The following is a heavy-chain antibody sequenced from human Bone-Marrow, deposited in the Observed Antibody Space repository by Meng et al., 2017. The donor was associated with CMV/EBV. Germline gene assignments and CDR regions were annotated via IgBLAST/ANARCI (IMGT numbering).Heavy chain of an antibody. CDR2: INASSGST. Sequence: YTFTSYYMHWLRQCPGQALEWMGIINASSGSTSYAQMFQGRVTMTRDTSTSTVYMELSSLRSEDTAVYYCARDHHTYYDILTGYPPGHWGQGTLVTVSS. D-gene: IGHD3-9*01. CDR1: YTFTSYY. CDR3: ARDHHTYYDILTGYPPGH. J-gene: IGHJ4*02. V-gene: IGHV1-46*01.